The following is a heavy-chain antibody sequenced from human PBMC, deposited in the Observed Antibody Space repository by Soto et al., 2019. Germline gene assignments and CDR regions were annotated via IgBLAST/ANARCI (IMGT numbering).Heavy chain of an antibody. J-gene: IGHJ4*02. CDR3: ASLRSRWNIDY. CDR2: IYYTGST. V-gene: IGHV4-30-4*01. D-gene: IGHD6-13*01. Sequence: QVQLQESGPGLVKPSQTLSLTCTVSGGSISTDDHYWSWIRQPPGKGLEWIGYIYYTGSTHYNPSLKTRLSTSLDTSKNQFSLQLTSVTAADTAVYHCASLRSRWNIDYWGQGTLVTVSS. CDR1: GGSISTDDHY.